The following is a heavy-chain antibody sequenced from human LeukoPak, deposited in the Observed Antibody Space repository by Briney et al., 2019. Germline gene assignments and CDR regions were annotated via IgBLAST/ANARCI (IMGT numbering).Heavy chain of an antibody. CDR3: ARGSSKIQLFDY. V-gene: IGHV4-39*07. Sequence: SETLSLTCTVSGGSISSSSYYWGWIRQPPGKGLEWIGSIYYSGSTYYNPSLKSRVTISVDTSKNQFSLKLSSVTAADTAVYYCARGSSKIQLFDYWGQGTLVTVSS. J-gene: IGHJ4*02. CDR1: GGSISSSSYY. D-gene: IGHD5-18*01. CDR2: IYYSGST.